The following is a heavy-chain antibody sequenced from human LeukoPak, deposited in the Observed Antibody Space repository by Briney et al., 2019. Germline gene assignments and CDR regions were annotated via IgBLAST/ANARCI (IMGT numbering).Heavy chain of an antibody. CDR2: ISYDGSNK. V-gene: IGHV3-30-3*01. CDR1: GFTFSSYA. CDR3: ARNFDL. Sequence: GRSLRLTCAASGFTFSSYAMHWVRQAPGKGLEWVAVISYDGSNKYYADSVKGRFTISRDNSKNTLYLQMNSLRAEDTAVYYCARNFDLWSRGTLVTVSS. J-gene: IGHJ2*01.